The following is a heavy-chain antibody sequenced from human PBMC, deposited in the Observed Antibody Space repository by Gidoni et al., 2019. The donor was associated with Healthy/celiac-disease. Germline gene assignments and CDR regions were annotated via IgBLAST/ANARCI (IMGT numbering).Heavy chain of an antibody. Sequence: EVQLVESGGGLVQPGGSLRLSCAASGFTFSSYDMHWVRQATGKGLEWVSAIGTAGDTYYPGSVKGRFTISRENAKNSLYLQMNSLRAGDTAVYYCARALPGRNWFDPWGQGTLVTVSS. CDR1: GFTFSSYD. J-gene: IGHJ5*02. CDR2: IGTAGDT. V-gene: IGHV3-13*04. CDR3: ARALPGRNWFDP. D-gene: IGHD3-10*01.